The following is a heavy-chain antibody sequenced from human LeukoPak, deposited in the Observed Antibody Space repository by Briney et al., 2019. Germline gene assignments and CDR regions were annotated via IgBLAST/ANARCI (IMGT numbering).Heavy chain of an antibody. CDR2: TYYRSKWYN. J-gene: IGHJ4*02. CDR1: GDSVSSNSAA. V-gene: IGHV6-1*01. Sequence: SPTLSLTFAISGDSVSSNSAAWNWIRQSPSRGLEWLGRTYYRSKWYNDYAVSVKSRITINPDTSKNQFSLQLNSVTPEDTAVYYCASTRKSTYSSSHFDYWGQGTLVTVSS. D-gene: IGHD6-6*01. CDR3: ASTRKSTYSSSHFDY.